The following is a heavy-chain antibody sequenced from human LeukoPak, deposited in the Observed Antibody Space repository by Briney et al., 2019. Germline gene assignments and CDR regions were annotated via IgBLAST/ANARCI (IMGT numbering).Heavy chain of an antibody. CDR1: GYTFTSYY. Sequence: ASVKVSCKASGYTFTSYYMHWVRQAPGQGLEWMGIIIPSGGSTSYAQKFQGRVTMTRDTSTSTVYMELSSLRSEDTAVYYCAREGGSYYWFDPWGQGTLVTVSS. V-gene: IGHV1-46*01. CDR2: IIPSGGST. CDR3: AREGGSYYWFDP. J-gene: IGHJ5*02. D-gene: IGHD1-26*01.